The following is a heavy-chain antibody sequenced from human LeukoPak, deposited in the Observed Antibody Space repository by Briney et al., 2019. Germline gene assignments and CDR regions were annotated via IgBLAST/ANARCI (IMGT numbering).Heavy chain of an antibody. CDR1: GFTFSTYS. V-gene: IGHV3-48*02. D-gene: IGHD1-26*01. CDR2: ISSSSNSI. Sequence: GGSLRLSCAASGFTFSTYSMNWVRQAPGKGLEWVSYISSSSNSIYYADSVKGRFTISRDNPQNSLYLQMNSLRDEDTAVYYCVRYSGSRNKVFDCWGQGALVTVSS. CDR3: VRYSGSRNKVFDC. J-gene: IGHJ4*02.